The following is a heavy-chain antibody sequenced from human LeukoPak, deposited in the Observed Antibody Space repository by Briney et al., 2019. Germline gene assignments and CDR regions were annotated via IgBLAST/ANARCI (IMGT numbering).Heavy chain of an antibody. CDR3: ARGEDFERYYLAY. CDR1: GGSISIYY. Sequence: SEALSLTCSVSGGSISIYYWTWIRQIPGKGLEWIGYIYYTGTTNYNPLFESRATISVDTSKNQFSLKLTSVTAADTAVYFCARGEDFERYYLAYWGQGTLVTVSS. J-gene: IGHJ4*02. V-gene: IGHV4-59*01. D-gene: IGHD3-9*01. CDR2: IYYTGTT.